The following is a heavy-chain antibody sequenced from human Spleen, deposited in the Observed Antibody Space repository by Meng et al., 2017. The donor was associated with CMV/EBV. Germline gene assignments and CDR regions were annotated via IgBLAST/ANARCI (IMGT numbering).Heavy chain of an antibody. D-gene: IGHD3-3*02. CDR1: GFTFSSYS. CDR3: ARDISRRFDY. V-gene: IGHV3-48*04. CDR2: ISSSSTI. Sequence: GESLKISCAASGFTFSSYSMNWVRQAPGKGLEWVSYISSSSTIYYADSVKGRFTISRDNAKNSLYLQMNSLRAEDTAVYYCARDISRRFDYWGQGTLVTVSS. J-gene: IGHJ4*02.